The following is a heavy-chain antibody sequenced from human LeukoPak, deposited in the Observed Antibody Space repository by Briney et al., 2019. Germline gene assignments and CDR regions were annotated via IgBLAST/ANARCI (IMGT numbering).Heavy chain of an antibody. CDR2: ISAYNCNT. J-gene: IGHJ6*02. CDR1: GNTFTRYG. CDR3: ARGPPKTPPYYDFWSGYYSWQEYYYGMDV. V-gene: IGHV1-18*01. D-gene: IGHD3-3*01. Sequence: ASVKVSCKASGNTFTRYGISWVRQAPGQGREWMGWISAYNCNTHYAQKLQGRGTMTTDTSTSTAYMGLRSLRSDDTAVYYCARGPPKTPPYYDFWSGYYSWQEYYYGMDVWGQGTTVTVSS.